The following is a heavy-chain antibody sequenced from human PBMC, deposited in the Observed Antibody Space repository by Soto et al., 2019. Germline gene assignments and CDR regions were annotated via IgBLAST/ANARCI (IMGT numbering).Heavy chain of an antibody. J-gene: IGHJ3*01. Sequence: QVQLVQSGAEVKKPGASVNISCQASGFPFSDTLINWVRQGPGQRLEWMGWINPANGNTRYSESFQGRVTISSLSSASTAYVALSDLTSEDTAVYYCARDIVSVGPRANEAFDVWGQGTMITVSS. CDR1: GFPFSDTL. CDR3: ARDIVSVGPRANEAFDV. D-gene: IGHD1-26*01. CDR2: INPANGNT. V-gene: IGHV1-3*01.